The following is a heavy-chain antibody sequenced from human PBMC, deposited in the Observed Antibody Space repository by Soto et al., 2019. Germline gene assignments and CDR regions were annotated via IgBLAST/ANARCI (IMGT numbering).Heavy chain of an antibody. CDR3: AMVDVYVTPSPQDV. V-gene: IGHV1-18*01. CDR2: INTYNGNT. Sequence: QVQLVQSGAEVKNPGASVKVSCKASGYTFTRYGIGWARQARGQGLEWMGWINTYNGNTNYAQNVQGRVTLTTDTSTSTAHMELRSLRSNDTAIYYCAMVDVYVTPSPQDVWGQGTTVIVSS. CDR1: GYTFTRYG. J-gene: IGHJ6*02. D-gene: IGHD3-16*01.